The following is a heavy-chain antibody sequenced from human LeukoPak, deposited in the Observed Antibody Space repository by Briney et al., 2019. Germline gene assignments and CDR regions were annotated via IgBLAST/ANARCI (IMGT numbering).Heavy chain of an antibody. CDR1: GGTFSSYA. CDR2: IIPILGIA. CDR3: ARDRNYYYGMDV. J-gene: IGHJ6*02. V-gene: IGHV1-69*04. Sequence: SVKVSCKASGGTFSSYAISWVRQAPEQGLEWMGRIIPILGIANYAQKFQGRVTITADKSTSTAYMELSSLRSEDTAVYYCARDRNYYYGMDVWGQGTTVTVSS.